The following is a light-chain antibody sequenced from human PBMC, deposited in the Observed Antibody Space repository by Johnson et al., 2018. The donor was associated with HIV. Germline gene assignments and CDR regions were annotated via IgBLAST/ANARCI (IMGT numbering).Light chain of an antibody. CDR1: SSNIGHNS. Sequence: QSVLTQPPSVSAAPGQEVTISCSGSSSNIGHNSVSWYQQFPGTAPKLLIYDNNKRPSGIPDRFSGSKSGTSATLGITGLQTGDEADYYCGTWDSSLSAGFYVCGAGTKVTVL. J-gene: IGLJ1*01. CDR2: DNN. CDR3: GTWDSSLSAGFYV. V-gene: IGLV1-51*01.